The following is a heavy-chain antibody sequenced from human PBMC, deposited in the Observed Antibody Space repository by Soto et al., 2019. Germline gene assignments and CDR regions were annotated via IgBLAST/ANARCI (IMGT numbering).Heavy chain of an antibody. J-gene: IGHJ4*02. D-gene: IGHD3-10*01. CDR1: GGSFSGYY. Sequence: SETLSLTCAVYGGSFSGYYWSWIRQPPGKGLEWIGEINHSGSTNYNPSLKSRVTISVDTSKNQFSLKLSSVTAADTAVYYCARRGKHYYGSGSYFGYWGQGTLVTVS. CDR3: ARRGKHYYGSGSYFGY. V-gene: IGHV4-34*01. CDR2: INHSGST.